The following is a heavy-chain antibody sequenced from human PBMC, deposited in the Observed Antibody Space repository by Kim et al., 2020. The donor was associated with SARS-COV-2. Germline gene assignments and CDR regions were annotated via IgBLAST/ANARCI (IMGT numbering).Heavy chain of an antibody. D-gene: IGHD2-15*01. V-gene: IGHV4-39*01. CDR3: VRRFRSGGKFYPDF. CDR1: GGSITTGGYF. Sequence: SETLSLTCTVSGGSITTGGYFWGWIPHPPGKRPKGSGTFFFTGGPYYNPSLKSQVSMSVDTSRNQFSLKVISVTATDTAVYYCVRRFRSGGKFYPDFWGPGILVTVSS. CDR2: FFFTGGP. J-gene: IGHJ4*02.